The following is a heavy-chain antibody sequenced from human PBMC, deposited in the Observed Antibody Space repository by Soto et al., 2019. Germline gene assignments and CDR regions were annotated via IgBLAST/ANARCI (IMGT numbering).Heavy chain of an antibody. V-gene: IGHV4-30-4*01. CDR1: GGSISSGHYY. J-gene: IGHJ6*02. Sequence: SETLSLTCTVSGGSISSGHYYWSWIRQPPGKGLEWIGYIYYSGSTYYNPSLKSRVTISVGTSKNQFSRKLSSVTAADTAVYYCARDCSSTSCQYGYYYYGMDVWGQGTTVTVSS. CDR2: IYYSGST. CDR3: ARDCSSTSCQYGYYYYGMDV. D-gene: IGHD2-2*01.